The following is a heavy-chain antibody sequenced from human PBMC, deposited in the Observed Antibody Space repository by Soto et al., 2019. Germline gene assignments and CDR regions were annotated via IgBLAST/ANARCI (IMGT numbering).Heavy chain of an antibody. CDR3: ASMLLSIAVPAPGNWFDP. CDR1: GGSISSSSYY. D-gene: IGHD6-19*01. CDR2: IYYSGST. V-gene: IGHV4-39*01. Sequence: SETLSLTCTVSGGSISSSSYYWGWIRQPPGKGLEWIGSIYYSGSTYYNPSLKSRVTISVDTSKNQFSLKLSSVTAADTAVYYCASMLLSIAVPAPGNWFDPWGQGTLVTVS. J-gene: IGHJ5*02.